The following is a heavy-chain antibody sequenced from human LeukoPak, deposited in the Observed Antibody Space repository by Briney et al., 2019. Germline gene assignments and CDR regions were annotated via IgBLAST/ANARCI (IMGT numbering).Heavy chain of an antibody. CDR1: GYNFTNYY. CDR2: MNPSGDTT. D-gene: IGHD3-9*01. J-gene: IGHJ4*02. Sequence: GASVKVSCKTSGYNFTNYYMHWVRQAPGHGLEWTGIMNPSGDTTTYAEKFQGRVTMTRDTSTSTVYMELSSLRSEDTAVYYCARGGALRYFEWFSAYWGQGTLVTVSS. CDR3: ARGGALRYFEWFSAY. V-gene: IGHV1-46*01.